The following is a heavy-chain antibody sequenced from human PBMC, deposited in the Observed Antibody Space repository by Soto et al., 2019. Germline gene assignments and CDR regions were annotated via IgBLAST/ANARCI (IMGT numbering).Heavy chain of an antibody. CDR2: INPSGGST. CDR3: ARDLEPYSSSSPQRVYYYYGMDV. CDR1: GYTFTSYY. J-gene: IGHJ6*02. V-gene: IGHV1-46*01. D-gene: IGHD6-6*01. Sequence: AASVKVSCKASGYTFTSYYMHWVRQAPGQGLEWMGIINPSGGSTSYAQKFQGRVTMTRDTSTSTVYMELSSLRSEDTAVYYCARDLEPYSSSSPQRVYYYYGMDVWGQGTTVTVSS.